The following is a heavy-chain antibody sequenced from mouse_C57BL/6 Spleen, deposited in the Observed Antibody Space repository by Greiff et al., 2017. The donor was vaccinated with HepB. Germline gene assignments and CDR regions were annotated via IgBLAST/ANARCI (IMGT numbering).Heavy chain of an antibody. CDR3: ARGGAYYYGRSSLFAY. V-gene: IGHV1-63*01. D-gene: IGHD1-1*01. CDR2: IYPGGGYT. CDR1: GYTFTNYW. J-gene: IGHJ3*01. Sequence: VQLQQSGAELVRPGTSVKMSCKASGYTFTNYWIGWAKQRPGHGLEWIGDIYPGGGYTNYNEKLKGKATLTADKSSSTAYMQFRSLTSVDSAIYYCARGGAYYYGRSSLFAYWGQGTLVTVSA.